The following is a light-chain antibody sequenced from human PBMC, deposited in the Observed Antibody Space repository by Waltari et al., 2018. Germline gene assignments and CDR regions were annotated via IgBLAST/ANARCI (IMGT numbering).Light chain of an antibody. CDR3: QQYADSSWT. CDR1: QSVNSSY. Sequence: EIVLTQSPGILSLSPRERAVLSCRTSQSVNSSYLAWYQQKPGQAPRLLIYGASTRATGVPDRFSGSGSGTDFTLAISRLEPEDFAVYCCQQYADSSWTFGRGTKVDMK. V-gene: IGKV3-20*01. CDR2: GAS. J-gene: IGKJ1*01.